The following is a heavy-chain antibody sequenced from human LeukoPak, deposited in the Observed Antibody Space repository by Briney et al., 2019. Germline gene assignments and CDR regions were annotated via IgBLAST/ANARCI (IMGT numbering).Heavy chain of an antibody. CDR3: ARDTYYYDSGKAPTGV. Sequence: GGSLRLSCAASGFTFSSYEMNWVRQAPGKGLEWVSYISSSGSTIYYADSVKGRFTISRDNAKNSLYLQMNSLRAEDTAVYYCARDTYYYDSGKAPTGVWGKGTTVTVSS. CDR2: ISSSGSTI. CDR1: GFTFSSYE. V-gene: IGHV3-48*03. J-gene: IGHJ6*04. D-gene: IGHD3-22*01.